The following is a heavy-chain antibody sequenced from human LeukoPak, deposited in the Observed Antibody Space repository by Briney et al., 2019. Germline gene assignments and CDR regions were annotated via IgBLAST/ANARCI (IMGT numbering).Heavy chain of an antibody. J-gene: IGHJ4*02. V-gene: IGHV1-18*01. CDR1: GCTFSSYA. D-gene: IGHD2-21*02. CDR2: ISAYNGNT. CDR3: ARDQRDDCRGGDCSSAVDY. Sequence: GASVKVSCKASGCTFSSYAISWVRQAPGQGLEWMGWISAYNGNTNYAQKLQGRVTMTTDTSTSTAYMELRSLRSDDTAIYYCARDQRDDCRGGDCSSAVDYWGQGTLVTVSS.